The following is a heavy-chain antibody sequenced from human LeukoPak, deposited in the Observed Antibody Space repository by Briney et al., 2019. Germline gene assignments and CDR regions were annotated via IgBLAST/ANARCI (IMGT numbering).Heavy chain of an antibody. J-gene: IGHJ3*02. CDR3: ANFEGSSQAFHI. V-gene: IGHV3-30*18. Sequence: GGSLRLSCAASGFTFTNYAMHWVRQAPGMGLEWVANILYDGSRKNYADSVKGRFSVYRDNSNYSLYLQMNSLRIEDTAVYYCANFEGSSQAFHIWGQGTLVTVSS. CDR2: ILYDGSRK. D-gene: IGHD6-13*01. CDR1: GFTFTNYA.